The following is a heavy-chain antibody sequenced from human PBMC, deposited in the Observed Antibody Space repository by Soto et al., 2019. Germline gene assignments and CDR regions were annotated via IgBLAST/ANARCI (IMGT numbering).Heavy chain of an antibody. CDR2: IDWDDDK. CDR3: ARSEGYYDSSGTIEDVGFDI. V-gene: IGHV2-70*01. J-gene: IGHJ3*02. D-gene: IGHD3-22*01. Sequence: SGPTLVNPTQTLTLTCTFSGFSLSTIGMCVSWIRQPPGKALEWLALIDWDDDKYYSTSLKTRLTISKDTSKNQVVLTMTNMDPVDTATYYCARSEGYYDSSGTIEDVGFDIWGQGTMVTVSS. CDR1: GFSLSTIGMC.